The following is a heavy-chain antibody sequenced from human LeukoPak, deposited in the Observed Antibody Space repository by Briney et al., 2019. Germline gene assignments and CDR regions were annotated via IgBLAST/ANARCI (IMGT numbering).Heavy chain of an antibody. V-gene: IGHV4-59*02. J-gene: IGHJ6*03. CDR2: IYYSGST. CDR1: GGSVSSYY. CDR3: ARESSQKGAHYMDV. D-gene: IGHD3-16*01. Sequence: RPSETLSLTCTVSGGSVSSYYWHWLRQPPGKGREWLGYIYYSGSTNYHPSLKSRLTISVDTSKNQFSLKLSSVTAPDTALYYCARESSQKGAHYMDVWGKGTTVTISS.